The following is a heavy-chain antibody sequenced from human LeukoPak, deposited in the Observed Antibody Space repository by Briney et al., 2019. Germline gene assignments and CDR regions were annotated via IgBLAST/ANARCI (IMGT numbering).Heavy chain of an antibody. J-gene: IGHJ4*02. D-gene: IGHD2-2*01. CDR2: ISYDGSNK. CDR1: GFTFSSYA. V-gene: IGHV3-30-3*01. Sequence: PGRSLRLSCAASGFTFSSYAMHWVRQAPGKGLEWVAVISYDGSNKYYADSVKGRFTISRDNSKNTLYLQMNSLRAEDTAVYYCAKDRGRKDCSSTSCYVDYWGQGTLVTVSS. CDR3: AKDRGRKDCSSTSCYVDY.